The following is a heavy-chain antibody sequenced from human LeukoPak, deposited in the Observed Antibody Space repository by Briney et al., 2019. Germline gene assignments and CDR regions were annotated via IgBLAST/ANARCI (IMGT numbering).Heavy chain of an antibody. CDR2: IKQDGSEK. Sequence: GGSLRLSCAASGFTFSGRWMGWVRQAPGKGLEYVANIKQDGSEKYYVDSVQGRFATSRDNADSSLYLQMNSLRAEDMAVYYCARLVVVTALYWYYDLWGRGTLVTVSS. CDR1: GFTFSGRW. D-gene: IGHD2-21*02. V-gene: IGHV3-7*01. CDR3: ARLVVVTALYWYYDL. J-gene: IGHJ2*01.